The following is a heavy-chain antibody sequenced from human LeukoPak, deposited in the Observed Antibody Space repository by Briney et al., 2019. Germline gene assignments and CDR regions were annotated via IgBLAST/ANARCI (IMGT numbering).Heavy chain of an antibody. CDR3: ARHLIIWDNTVTTSNYFDY. J-gene: IGHJ4*02. CDR1: GGSISSYY. CDR2: IYYSGST. D-gene: IGHD4-17*01. Sequence: SETLSLTCTVSGGSISSYYWSWIRQPPGKGLEWIGYIYYSGSTNYNPSLKSRVTISVDTSKNQFSLKLSSVTAADTAVYYCARHLIIWDNTVTTSNYFDYWGRGTLVTVSS. V-gene: IGHV4-59*08.